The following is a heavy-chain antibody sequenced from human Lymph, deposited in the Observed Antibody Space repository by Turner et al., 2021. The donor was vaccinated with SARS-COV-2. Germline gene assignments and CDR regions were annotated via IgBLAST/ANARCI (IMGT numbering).Heavy chain of an antibody. V-gene: IGHV3-23*01. CDR2: ISGSGGST. D-gene: IGHD2-2*01. Sequence: EVQLLESGGGLVQPGGSLRLSCAASGFTFSSYAMSWVRQDPGEGLEWVSAISGSGGSTYYADPVKGRFTISRDNSKNTLYLQMNSLRAEDTAVYYCAKGGGWGYQLGVYFDYWGQGTLVTVSS. J-gene: IGHJ4*02. CDR3: AKGGGWGYQLGVYFDY. CDR1: GFTFSSYA.